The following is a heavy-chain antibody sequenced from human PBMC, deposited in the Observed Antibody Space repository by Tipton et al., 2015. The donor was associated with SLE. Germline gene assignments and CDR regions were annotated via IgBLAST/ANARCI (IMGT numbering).Heavy chain of an antibody. Sequence: GSLRLSCEASGFTFNYYSMHWVRQAPGKGLEYVSGINANGGATYYADSLKGRFSIPRDNSKNTLSLQMDSLRVEDTAFYYCARLHPYGDREDRLGDFWGQGTLVTVSS. CDR1: GFTFNYYS. CDR3: ARLHPYGDREDRLGDF. J-gene: IGHJ4*02. D-gene: IGHD2-21*02. V-gene: IGHV3-64*02. CDR2: INANGGAT.